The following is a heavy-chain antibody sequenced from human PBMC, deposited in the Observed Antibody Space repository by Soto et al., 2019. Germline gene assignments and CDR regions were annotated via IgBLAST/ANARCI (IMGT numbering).Heavy chain of an antibody. Sequence: SEILSLTCAVSGGSISSGGYSWSWIRQPPGKGLEWIGYIYHSGSTYYNPSLKSRVTISVDRSKNQFSLKLSSVTAADTAVYYCAREGPIAAAGRSVRYFDYWGQGTLVTVSS. CDR3: AREGPIAAAGRSVRYFDY. J-gene: IGHJ4*02. V-gene: IGHV4-30-2*01. D-gene: IGHD6-13*01. CDR2: IYHSGST. CDR1: GGSISSGGYS.